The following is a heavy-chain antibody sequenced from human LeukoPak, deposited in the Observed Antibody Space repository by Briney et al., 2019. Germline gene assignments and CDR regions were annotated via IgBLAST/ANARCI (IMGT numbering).Heavy chain of an antibody. D-gene: IGHD7-27*01. CDR3: AKSPPSPGPYYYYYMDV. CDR1: GFTFSSYA. V-gene: IGHV3-23*01. Sequence: GGSLRLSCAASGFTFSSYAMSWVRQAPGKGLEWVSAISGSGGSTYYADSVKGRFTISRDNSKNTLYLQMNSLRAEDTAVNYCAKSPPSPGPYYYYYMDVWGKGTTVTVSS. J-gene: IGHJ6*03. CDR2: ISGSGGST.